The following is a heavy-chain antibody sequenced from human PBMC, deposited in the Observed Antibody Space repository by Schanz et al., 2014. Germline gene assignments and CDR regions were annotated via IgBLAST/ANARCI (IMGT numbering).Heavy chain of an antibody. Sequence: EVQLLESGGGLVQPGGSLRLSCAASGFTFSSYAMSWVRQAPGKGLEWVSAISGSGGSTYYADSVKGRFTISRDNAKNSLYLEMNSLRAEDTALYYCARGGFGEVSYFDYWGQGTLVTVSS. CDR2: ISGSGGST. J-gene: IGHJ4*02. D-gene: IGHD3-10*01. CDR3: ARGGFGEVSYFDY. CDR1: GFTFSSYA. V-gene: IGHV3-23*01.